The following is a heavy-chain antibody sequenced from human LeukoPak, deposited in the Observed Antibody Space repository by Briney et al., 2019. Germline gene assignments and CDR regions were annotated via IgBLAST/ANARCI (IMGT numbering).Heavy chain of an antibody. CDR2: ISWNSGSI. CDR1: GFTFDDYA. Sequence: GRSLRLSCAASGFTFDDYAMHWVRHAPGKGLEWVSGISWNSGSIGYADSVKGRFTISRDNAKSSLYLQMNSLRAEDTALYYCAKTHKITGTSFDYWGQGTLVTVSS. D-gene: IGHD1-20*01. J-gene: IGHJ4*02. CDR3: AKTHKITGTSFDY. V-gene: IGHV3-9*01.